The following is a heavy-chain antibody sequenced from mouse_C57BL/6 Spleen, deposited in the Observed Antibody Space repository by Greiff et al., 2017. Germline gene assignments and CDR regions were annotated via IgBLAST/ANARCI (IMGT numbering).Heavy chain of an antibody. V-gene: IGHV1-52*01. CDR1: GYTFTSYW. CDR3: ARGGDHLSYAMDY. Sequence: VQLQQPGAELVRPGSSVKLSCKASGYTFTSYWMHWVKQRPIQGLEWIGNIDPSDSETHYNQKFKDKATLTVDKSSSTAYMQLSSLTSEDSAVYYCARGGDHLSYAMDYWGQGTPATVSS. D-gene: IGHD2-13*01. J-gene: IGHJ4*01. CDR2: IDPSDSET.